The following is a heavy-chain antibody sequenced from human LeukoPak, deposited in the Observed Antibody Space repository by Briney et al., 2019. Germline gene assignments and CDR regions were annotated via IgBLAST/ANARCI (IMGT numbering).Heavy chain of an antibody. V-gene: IGHV3-23*01. Sequence: GGSLRLSCAASGFTFSTYAMSWVRQAPGQGLEWVSALSGGGGRTFYADSVKGRFTISRDNSKNTLYLQMSSLRAEDTAVYYCAKEIVAAWIDAFDIWGQGTMVTVSS. CDR2: LSGGGGRT. D-gene: IGHD6-13*01. CDR3: AKEIVAAWIDAFDI. CDR1: GFTFSTYA. J-gene: IGHJ3*02.